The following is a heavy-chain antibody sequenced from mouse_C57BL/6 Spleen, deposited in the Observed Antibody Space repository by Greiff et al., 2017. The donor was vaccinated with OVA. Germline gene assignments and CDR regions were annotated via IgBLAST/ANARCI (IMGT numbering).Heavy chain of an antibody. CDR2: IDPETGGT. CDR3: TRDTTVASYAMDY. J-gene: IGHJ4*01. CDR1: GYTFTDYE. D-gene: IGHD1-1*01. Sequence: VQLQQSGAELVRPGASVTLSCKASGYTFTDYEMHWVKQTPVHGLEWIGAIDPETGGTAYNQKFKGKAILTADKSSSTAYMELRSLTSEDSAVYYCTRDTTVASYAMDYWGQGTSVTVSS. V-gene: IGHV1-15*01.